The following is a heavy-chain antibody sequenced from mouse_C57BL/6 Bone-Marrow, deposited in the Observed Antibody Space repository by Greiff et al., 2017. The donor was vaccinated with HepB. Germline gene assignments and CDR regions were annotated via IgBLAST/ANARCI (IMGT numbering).Heavy chain of an antibody. CDR2: INPNYGTT. Sequence: VQLHQSGPELVKPGASVKISCKASGYSFTDYNMNWVKQSNGKSLEWIGVINPNYGTTSYNQKFKGKATLTVDQSSSTAYMQLNSLTSEDSAVYYCVYSSYYYWYFDVWGTGTTVTVSS. V-gene: IGHV1-39*01. CDR1: GYSFTDYN. J-gene: IGHJ1*03. D-gene: IGHD1-1*01. CDR3: VYSSYYYWYFDV.